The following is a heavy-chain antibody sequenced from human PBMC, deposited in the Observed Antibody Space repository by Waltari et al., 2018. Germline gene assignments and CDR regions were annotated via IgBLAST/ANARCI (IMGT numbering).Heavy chain of an antibody. J-gene: IGHJ3*02. D-gene: IGHD3-10*01. V-gene: IGHV4-34*01. CDR2: INHSGST. CDR1: GGSFSGYY. CDR3: ARETLLWFRDHHAVDI. Sequence: QVQLQQWGAGLLKPSETLSLTCAVYGGSFSGYYWSWIRQPPGKGLEWIGEINHSGSTNYNPSRTSRVTIAVDTSKNQLSLKRSSVTAADTAVYYCARETLLWFRDHHAVDIWGQGTMVTVSS.